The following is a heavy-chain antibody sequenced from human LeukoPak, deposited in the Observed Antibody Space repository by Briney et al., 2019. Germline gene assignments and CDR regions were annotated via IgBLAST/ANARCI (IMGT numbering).Heavy chain of an antibody. CDR3: TSALNLVLGELLGY. J-gene: IGHJ4*02. V-gene: IGHV3-15*01. Sequence: GGSLRLSCAASGFIFSKAWMAWVRQAPGKGLEWVGHIKPKTDDCTTDYAAPVKGRFTISRDDSKSTLYLQMNSLNTEDTAVYFCTSALNLVLGELLGYWGQGTLVTVSS. D-gene: IGHD3-16*01. CDR2: IKPKTDDCTT. CDR1: GFIFSKAW.